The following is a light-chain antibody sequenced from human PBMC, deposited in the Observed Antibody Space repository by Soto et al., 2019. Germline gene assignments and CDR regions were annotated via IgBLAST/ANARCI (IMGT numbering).Light chain of an antibody. J-gene: IGKJ1*01. CDR1: RSISSY. CDR3: QQSYSTPPWT. Sequence: DIQMTQSPSSLSASVGDRVTITCRASRSISSYLNWYQQKPGKAPKLLIFRISTLQSGVPSRFSGSGSGTDFTPTISSLQPEDFAIYYCQQSYSTPPWTFGQGTKVEIK. CDR2: RIS. V-gene: IGKV1-39*01.